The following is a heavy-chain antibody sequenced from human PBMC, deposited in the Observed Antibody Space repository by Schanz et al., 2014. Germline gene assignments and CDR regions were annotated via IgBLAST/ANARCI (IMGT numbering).Heavy chain of an antibody. V-gene: IGHV3-11*03. Sequence: GQLLESGGGLIQPGGSLRLSCAASGFTFRDYYMSWIRQAPGKGLEWVSDISSGSSYANYADSVKGRFTISRDNAKNSLYLQMNSLRAEDTAVYYCARVHHYDPSGWGYFDYWGQGALVTVSS. D-gene: IGHD3-22*01. CDR1: GFTFRDYY. J-gene: IGHJ4*02. CDR2: ISSGSSYA. CDR3: ARVHHYDPSGWGYFDY.